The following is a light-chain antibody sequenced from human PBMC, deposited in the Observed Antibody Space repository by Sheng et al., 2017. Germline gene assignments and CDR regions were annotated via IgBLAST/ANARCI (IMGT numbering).Light chain of an antibody. J-gene: IGKJ3*01. CDR1: QSVSSSC. Sequence: EIVLTQSPGTLSLSPGERATLSCRASQSVSSSCLAWYQQKPGQAPRLLIYGASSRATGIPDRFSGSGAGADFTLTISRLEPEDFAVYYCQQYGTSPFTFGPGTKVDIQ. V-gene: IGKV3-20*01. CDR2: GAS. CDR3: QQYGTSPFT.